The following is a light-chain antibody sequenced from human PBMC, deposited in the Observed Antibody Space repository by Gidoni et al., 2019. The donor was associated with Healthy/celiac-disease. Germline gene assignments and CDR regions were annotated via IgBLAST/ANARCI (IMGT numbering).Light chain of an antibody. CDR1: QSVSSSY. J-gene: IGKJ2*01. CDR3: QKYGSSPYT. V-gene: IGKV3-20*01. Sequence: EVVLTKSPGTLSLSPGDRDTLSCSARQSVSSSYLAWYQQKPGQAPRLLIYGASSRATGIPERFRGSGSGTDFPLTISRLEPEDFAVYYCQKYGSSPYTVGQGTKLEIK. CDR2: GAS.